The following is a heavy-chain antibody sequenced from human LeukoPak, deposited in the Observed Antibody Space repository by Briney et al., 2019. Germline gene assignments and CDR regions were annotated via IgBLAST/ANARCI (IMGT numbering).Heavy chain of an antibody. D-gene: IGHD6-13*01. J-gene: IGHJ4*02. CDR2: IRSKACGGTT. V-gene: IGHV3-49*04. Sequence: PGGSLRLSCTGSGFTFGDFALGWVRQSLGEGLEWVVFIRSKACGGTTEYAASVKGRFTISRDDSKSITYLQMNSLKSEDTAVYYCTTTRTITSIWYYFDYWGQGALVTVSS. CDR3: TTTRTITSIWYYFDY. CDR1: GFTFGDFA.